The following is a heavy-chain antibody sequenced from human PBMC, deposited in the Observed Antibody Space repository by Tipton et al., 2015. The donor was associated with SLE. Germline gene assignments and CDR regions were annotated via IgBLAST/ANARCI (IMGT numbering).Heavy chain of an antibody. CDR2: IGYDGTDR. CDR1: GFNFSTYA. CDR3: ARDGYTHTWYYLDS. D-gene: IGHD2-2*02. J-gene: IGHJ4*02. Sequence: SLRLSCAASGFNFSTYALHWVRQAPGKGLEWVAVIGYDGTDRHYVDSVKGRFTISRDNSRNTLLLQMTSLRPEDTAVYFCARDGYTHTWYYLDSWGQGTLVTVSS. V-gene: IGHV3-30*01.